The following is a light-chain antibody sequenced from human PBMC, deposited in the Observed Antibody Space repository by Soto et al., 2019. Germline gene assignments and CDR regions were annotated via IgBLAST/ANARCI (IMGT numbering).Light chain of an antibody. J-gene: IGLJ3*02. CDR3: SSYTRNNPWM. CDR2: DVS. V-gene: IGLV2-14*03. CDR1: SSDVGDYNY. Sequence: QSALTQPASVSGSPGQSITISCTGSSSDVGDYNYVSWYQQHPNKAPKLMIYDVSNRPSGVSHRFSGSKSGNMASLTISGLQAEDEADYYCSSYTRNNPWMFGGGTKLTVL.